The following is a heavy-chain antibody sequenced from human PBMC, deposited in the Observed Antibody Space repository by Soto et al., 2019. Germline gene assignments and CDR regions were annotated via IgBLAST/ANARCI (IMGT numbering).Heavy chain of an antibody. V-gene: IGHV5-51*01. CDR2: IYPGDSDT. CDR3: ARTAAAGKYYYGVDV. D-gene: IGHD6-13*01. J-gene: IGHJ6*02. CDR1: GYSFTSYW. Sequence: PGESLKISCKGSGYSFTSYWIGWVRQMPGKGLEWMGIIYPGDSDTRYSPSFQGQVTISADKSISTAYLQWSGLKASDTAIYYCARTAAAGKYYYGVDVWGQGTTVTVSS.